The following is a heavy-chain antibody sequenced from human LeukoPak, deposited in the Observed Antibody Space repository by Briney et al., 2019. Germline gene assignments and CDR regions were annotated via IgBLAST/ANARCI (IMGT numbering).Heavy chain of an antibody. Sequence: SETLSLTCAVYGGPFSVYYWSWLRQPPGKGLECIGEINHSGSTNYNPSLKSRVTISVDTSKNQFSLKLSSVTAADTAVYYCARYAVRGGLDYWGQGTLVTVSS. CDR2: INHSGST. V-gene: IGHV4-34*01. CDR1: GGPFSVYY. CDR3: ARYAVRGGLDY. J-gene: IGHJ4*02. D-gene: IGHD3-10*01.